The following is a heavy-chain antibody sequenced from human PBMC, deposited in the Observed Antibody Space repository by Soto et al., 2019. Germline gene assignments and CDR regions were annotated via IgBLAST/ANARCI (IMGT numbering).Heavy chain of an antibody. V-gene: IGHV3-23*05. Sequence: PGVSLRLSCSASGFTMSTYTMGWVRLATGKRLEWVSTIFSGTGGTKYAHSVTGRFTISRDISRNILYLQMNALGVDDTAVYFCARFRQSDGIRNFDYWGRGSQVTDSS. CDR1: GFTMSTYT. CDR2: IFSGTGGT. D-gene: IGHD1-20*01. CDR3: ARFRQSDGIRNFDY. J-gene: IGHJ4*02.